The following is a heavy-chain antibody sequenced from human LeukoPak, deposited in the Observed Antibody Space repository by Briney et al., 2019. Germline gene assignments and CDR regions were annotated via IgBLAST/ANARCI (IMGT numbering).Heavy chain of an antibody. D-gene: IGHD2-2*01. CDR1: GFTFSSYG. V-gene: IGHV3-30*02. J-gene: IGHJ4*02. Sequence: GGSLRLSCAASGFTFSSYGMHWVRRAPGKGLEWVAFIRYDGSNKYYADSVKGRFTISRDNSKNTLYLQMNSLRAEDTAVYYCATLSSTSADYWGQGTLVTVSS. CDR2: IRYDGSNK. CDR3: ATLSSTSADY.